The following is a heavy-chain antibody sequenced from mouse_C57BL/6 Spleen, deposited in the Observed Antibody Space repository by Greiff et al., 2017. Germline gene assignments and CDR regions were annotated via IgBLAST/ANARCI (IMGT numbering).Heavy chain of an antibody. V-gene: IGHV1-42*01. J-gene: IGHJ2*01. CDR3: ARSDGNLDY. Sequence: EVKLVESGPELVKPGASVKISCKASGYSFTGYYMNWVKQSPEKSLEWIGEINPSTGGTTYNQKFKAKATLTVDKSSSTAYMQLKSLTSEDSAVYYCARSDGNLDYWGQGTTLTVSS. CDR2: INPSTGGT. D-gene: IGHD2-1*01. CDR1: GYSFTGYY.